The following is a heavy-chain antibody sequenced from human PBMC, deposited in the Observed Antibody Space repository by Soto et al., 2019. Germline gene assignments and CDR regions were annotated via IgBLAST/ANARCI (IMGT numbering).Heavy chain of an antibody. D-gene: IGHD5-12*01. V-gene: IGHV3-23*01. CDR1: GFTLSSYA. J-gene: IGHJ4*02. CDR2: ISGSGGST. CDR3: AKDRIRRDGYNYPFDY. Sequence: GGSLRLSCTASGFTLSSYAMSWVRQAPGKGLEWVSAISGSGGSTYYADSVKGRFTISRDNSKNTLYLQMNSLRAEDTAVYYCAKDRIRRDGYNYPFDYWGQGTLVTVPS.